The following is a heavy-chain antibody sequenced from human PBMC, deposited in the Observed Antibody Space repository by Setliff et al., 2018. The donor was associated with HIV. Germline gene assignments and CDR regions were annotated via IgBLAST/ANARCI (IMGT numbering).Heavy chain of an antibody. CDR3: ARGVNFDY. J-gene: IGHJ4*02. Sequence: SETLSLTCAVYGGSFSGYYWSWIRQPPGKGLEWIGEINHSGSTNYNPSLKSRLTISVDTSKNQFSLKLSSVTAADTAIYYCARGVNFDYWGQGTQVTVSS. CDR2: INHSGST. V-gene: IGHV4-34*01. CDR1: GGSFSGYY.